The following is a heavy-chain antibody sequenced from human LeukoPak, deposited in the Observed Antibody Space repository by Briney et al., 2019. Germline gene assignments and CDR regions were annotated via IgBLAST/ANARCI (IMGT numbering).Heavy chain of an antibody. D-gene: IGHD2-8*02. CDR1: GFTFSTFA. CDR2: IFPSGGEI. CDR3: ATYRQVLLPFES. V-gene: IGHV3-23*01. Sequence: PGGSLRLSCAASGFTFSTFAMIWVRQPPGKGLEWVSSIFPSGGEIHYADSVRGRFTISRDNSKSTLSLQMSSLRADDTAIYYCATYRQVLLPFESWGQGTLVTVSS. J-gene: IGHJ4*02.